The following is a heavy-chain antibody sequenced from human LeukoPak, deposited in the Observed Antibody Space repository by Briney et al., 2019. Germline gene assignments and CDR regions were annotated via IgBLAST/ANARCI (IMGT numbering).Heavy chain of an antibody. D-gene: IGHD2-15*01. CDR1: SGSFRGYY. Sequence: NPSETLSLTCAVSSGSFRGYYWICLPHAPGKGVEWIGQINHSGSTNPNPSLKSRFTISVDTSKNQFSLKLTSMTAADTAVYYCARAWGLKRVVVMGAATHYFDSWGQGTLVTVSS. V-gene: IGHV4-34*01. CDR3: ARAWGLKRVVVMGAATHYFDS. J-gene: IGHJ4*02. CDR2: INHSGST.